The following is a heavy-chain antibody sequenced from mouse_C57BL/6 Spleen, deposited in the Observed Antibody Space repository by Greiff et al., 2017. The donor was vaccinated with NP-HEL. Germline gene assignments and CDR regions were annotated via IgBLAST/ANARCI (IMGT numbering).Heavy chain of an antibody. CDR1: GFTFSSYA. Sequence: EVMLVESGGGLVKPGGSLKLSCAASGFTFSSYAMSWVRQTPEKRLEWVATISDGGSYTYYPDNVKGRFTISRDNAKNNLYLQMSHLKSEDTAMYYCAGYGSSYVRYFDVWGTRTTVTVSS. CDR2: ISDGGSYT. CDR3: AGYGSSYVRYFDV. D-gene: IGHD1-1*01. V-gene: IGHV5-4*03. J-gene: IGHJ1*03.